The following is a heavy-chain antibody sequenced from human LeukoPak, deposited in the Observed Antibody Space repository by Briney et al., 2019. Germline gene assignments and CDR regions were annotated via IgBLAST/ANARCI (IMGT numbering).Heavy chain of an antibody. V-gene: IGHV3-15*01. CDR1: GFTFSNAW. Sequence: GGSLRLSCAGSGFTFSNAWMTWVRQAPGKGLEWVGRIKSRPAGGTIDYAAPVKGRFTISRDDSKNTVYLQMNSLKTEDTAVYYCTTVKGFWGSFDWGQGTLVTVSS. D-gene: IGHD3-16*01. J-gene: IGHJ4*02. CDR3: TTVKGFWGSFD. CDR2: IKSRPAGGTI.